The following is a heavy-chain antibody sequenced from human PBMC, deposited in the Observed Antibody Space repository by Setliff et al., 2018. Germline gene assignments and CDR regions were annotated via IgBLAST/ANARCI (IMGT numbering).Heavy chain of an antibody. CDR2: MNPNSGNT. CDR3: ARAPIAAAGISMDV. CDR1: GYTYA. J-gene: IGHJ6*03. Sequence: ASVKVSCKASGYTYAINWVRQAPGQGLAWMGWMNPNSGNTGYAQKFQGRVTMTRNTSISTAYMELSSLRSEDSAVYYCARAPIAAAGISMDVWGKGTTVTVSS. V-gene: IGHV1-8*01. D-gene: IGHD6-13*01.